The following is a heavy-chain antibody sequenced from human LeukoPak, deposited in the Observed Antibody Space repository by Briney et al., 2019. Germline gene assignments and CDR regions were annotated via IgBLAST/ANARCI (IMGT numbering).Heavy chain of an antibody. CDR3: ARVTCTNGVCYDFDY. CDR2: ISYDGSNK. V-gene: IGHV3-30-3*01. J-gene: IGHJ4*02. Sequence: PGRSLRLSCAASGFTFSSYAMHWVRQAPGKGLEWVAVISYDGSNKYYADSVKGRFTISRDNSKNTLYLQMNSLRAEDTAVYYCARVTCTNGVCYDFDYWGQGTLVTVSS. D-gene: IGHD2-8*01. CDR1: GFTFSSYA.